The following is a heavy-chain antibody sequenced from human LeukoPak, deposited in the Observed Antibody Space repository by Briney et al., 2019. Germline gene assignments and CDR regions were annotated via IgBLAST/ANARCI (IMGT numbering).Heavy chain of an antibody. CDR1: GFTFSSYE. CDR2: ISSSGSTI. Sequence: GGSLRLSCAASGFTFSSYEMNWVRQAPGKGLEWVSYISSSGSTIYYADSVKGRFTISRDNAKNSLYLQMNSLRAEDTAVYYCARDFDGGAIDYWGQGTLVTVSS. CDR3: ARDFDGGAIDY. J-gene: IGHJ4*02. V-gene: IGHV3-48*03. D-gene: IGHD4-23*01.